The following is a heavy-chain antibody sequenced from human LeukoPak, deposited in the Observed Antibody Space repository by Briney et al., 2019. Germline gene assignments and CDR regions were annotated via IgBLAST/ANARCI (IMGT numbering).Heavy chain of an antibody. CDR1: GGSISSYY. D-gene: IGHD5-12*01. Sequence: PSETLSLTCTVSGGSISSYYWSWIRQPPGKGLEWIGYIYYSGSTNYNPSLKSRVTISVGTSKNQFSLKVSSVTAADTAVYYCARVLRGYGYYFDYWGQGTLVTVSS. CDR3: ARVLRGYGYYFDY. CDR2: IYYSGST. V-gene: IGHV4-59*01. J-gene: IGHJ4*02.